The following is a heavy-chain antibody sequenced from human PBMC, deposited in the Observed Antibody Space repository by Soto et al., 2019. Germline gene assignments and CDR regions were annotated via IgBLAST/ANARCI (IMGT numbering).Heavy chain of an antibody. J-gene: IGHJ5*02. D-gene: IGHD2-2*01. Sequence: GESLKISCAASGFTFSSYGMHWVRQAPGKGLEWVAVISYDGSNKYYADSVKGRFTISRDNSKNTLYLQMNSLRAEDTAVYYCAKDLRSRYCSSTSCSDYNWFDPWGQGTLVTVSS. CDR1: GFTFSSYG. CDR3: AKDLRSRYCSSTSCSDYNWFDP. V-gene: IGHV3-30*18. CDR2: ISYDGSNK.